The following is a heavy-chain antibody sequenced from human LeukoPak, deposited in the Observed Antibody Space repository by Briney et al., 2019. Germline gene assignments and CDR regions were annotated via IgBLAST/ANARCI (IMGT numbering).Heavy chain of an antibody. J-gene: IGHJ6*02. D-gene: IGHD3-9*01. CDR2: ISSGGGSI. CDR1: GFTFSSYS. Sequence: GGSLRLSCAASGFTFSSYSMNWVRQAPGKGLEWISYISSGGGSICYADSVKGRFTISRDNAKNSLYLQMSSLRAEDTAVYYCARSLTITIPYGMDVWGQGTTVTVSS. V-gene: IGHV3-48*04. CDR3: ARSLTITIPYGMDV.